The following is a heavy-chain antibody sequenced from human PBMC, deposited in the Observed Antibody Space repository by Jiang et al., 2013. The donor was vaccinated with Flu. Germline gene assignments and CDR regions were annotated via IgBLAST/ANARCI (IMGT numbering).Heavy chain of an antibody. CDR3: AKGAYEDFRGTRDYYYGFDV. D-gene: IGHD3-16*01. J-gene: IGHJ6*02. CDR1: GFTFDDFD. V-gene: IGHV3-9*01. Sequence: GGGLVQPGKSLRLSCAASGFTFDDFDMHWVRQSPGKGLEWVSSISWSSLTIGYAESVEGRFTISRDNAKNSLYLQMNSLRPEDTALYYCAKGAYEDFRGTRDYYYGFDVWGQGTTVTVSS. CDR2: ISWSSLTI.